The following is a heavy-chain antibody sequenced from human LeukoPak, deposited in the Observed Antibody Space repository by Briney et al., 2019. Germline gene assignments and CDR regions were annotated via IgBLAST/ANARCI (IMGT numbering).Heavy chain of an antibody. D-gene: IGHD3-22*01. CDR2: ISSSSSYI. J-gene: IGHJ4*02. Sequence: GGSLRLSCAASGFTFSSYSMNWVRQAPGKGLEWVSSISSSSSYIYYADSVKGRFTISRDSAKNSLYLQMNSLRAEDTAVYYCARVPGYDSSGYFDYWGQGTLVTVSS. CDR3: ARVPGYDSSGYFDY. CDR1: GFTFSSYS. V-gene: IGHV3-21*01.